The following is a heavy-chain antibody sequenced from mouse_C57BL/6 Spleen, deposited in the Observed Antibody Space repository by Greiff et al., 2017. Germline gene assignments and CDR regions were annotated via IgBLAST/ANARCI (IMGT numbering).Heavy chain of an antibody. Sequence: VQLQQSGPELVKPGASVKIPCKASGYTFTDYNMDWVKQSHGKSLEWIGDINPNNGGTIYNQKFKGQATLTVDKSSSTAYMELRSLTSEDTAVYYCARRDYYGSSGAMDYWGQGTSVTVSS. D-gene: IGHD1-1*01. CDR1: GYTFTDYN. CDR2: INPNNGGT. V-gene: IGHV1-18*01. CDR3: ARRDYYGSSGAMDY. J-gene: IGHJ4*01.